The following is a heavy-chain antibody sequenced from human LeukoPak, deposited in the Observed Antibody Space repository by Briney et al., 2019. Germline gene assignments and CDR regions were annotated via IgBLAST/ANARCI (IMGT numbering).Heavy chain of an antibody. CDR1: GGSISSGDYY. J-gene: IGHJ6*03. CDR3: AGPSSLRFANYYYYFMDV. D-gene: IGHD3-3*01. Sequence: SETLSLTCTVSGGSISSGDYYWSWIRQPPGKGLEWIGYIYHSGSTYYNPSLKSRVTISVDRSKNQFSLKLSSVTAADTAVYYCAGPSSLRFANYYYYFMDVWGKGTTVTVSS. V-gene: IGHV4-30-2*01. CDR2: IYHSGST.